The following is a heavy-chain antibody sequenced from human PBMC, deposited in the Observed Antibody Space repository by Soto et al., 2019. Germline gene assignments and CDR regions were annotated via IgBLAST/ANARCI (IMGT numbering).Heavy chain of an antibody. CDR1: GFTFSSYW. J-gene: IGHJ4*02. CDR3: VREEYNSSWAPLDH. Sequence: EVQLVESGGGLVQPGGSLRLSCAASGFTFSSYWMHWVRQAPGKGLVWVSRIDDNGGTTNYADSVKGRFSISRDNAKNTLFLQMNSLRAEDTALYYCVREEYNSSWAPLDHWGQGTLVTVSS. V-gene: IGHV3-74*01. CDR2: IDDNGGTT. D-gene: IGHD6-6*01.